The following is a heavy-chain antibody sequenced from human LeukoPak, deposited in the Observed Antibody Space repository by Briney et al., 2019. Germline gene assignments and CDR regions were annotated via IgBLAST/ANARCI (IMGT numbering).Heavy chain of an antibody. V-gene: IGHV4-59*01. D-gene: IGHD3-22*01. Sequence: SETLSLTCAAYGGSFSGYYWSWIRQPPGKGLEWIGYINNSGYTNNNPSLKSRVTISVDTFKNQFSLKMSSVTAADTAVYYCARGRSSYYDSGGYYCLMYWGQGTLVTVSS. CDR3: ARGRSSYYDSGGYYCLMY. J-gene: IGHJ1*01. CDR2: INNSGYT. CDR1: GGSFSGYY.